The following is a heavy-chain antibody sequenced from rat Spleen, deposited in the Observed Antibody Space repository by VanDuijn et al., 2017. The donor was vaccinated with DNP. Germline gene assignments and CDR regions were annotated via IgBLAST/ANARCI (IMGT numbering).Heavy chain of an antibody. CDR3: AKAVYNNYWYFDF. CDR2: ISTVGGNS. Sequence: EVQLMESGGGFVPPGGYLKLSCAASGFTFSNYDMAWVRQAPTKGLEVVASISTVGGNSYYRDSVKGRFTISRDNAKNTQHLQMDSLRSGDTATDFCAKAVYNNYWYFDFWGPGTMVTVSS. V-gene: IGHV5S13*01. J-gene: IGHJ1*01. CDR1: GFTFSNYD. D-gene: IGHD1-10*01.